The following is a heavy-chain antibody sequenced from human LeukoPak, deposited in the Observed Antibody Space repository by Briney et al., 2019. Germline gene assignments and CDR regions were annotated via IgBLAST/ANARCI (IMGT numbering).Heavy chain of an antibody. J-gene: IGHJ4*02. CDR1: GYSFTSYW. CDR2: IYPGDSDT. D-gene: IGHD3-9*01. Sequence: PGESLKISCKGSGYSFTSYWIGWVRQMSGKGLEWMGIIYPGDSDTRYSPSFQGQVTISADKSISTAYLQWSSLKASDTAMYYCARRVRYFDWSKVYFDYWGQGTLVTVSS. V-gene: IGHV5-51*01. CDR3: ARRVRYFDWSKVYFDY.